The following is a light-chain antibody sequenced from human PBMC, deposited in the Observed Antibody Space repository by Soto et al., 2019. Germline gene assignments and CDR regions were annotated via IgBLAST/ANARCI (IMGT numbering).Light chain of an antibody. CDR2: GAS. V-gene: IGKV3-20*01. J-gene: IGKJ1*01. Sequence: EIVLTQSPGTLSVSPGERATLSCRASQSVSSSYLAWHQQKPGQAPRLLIYGASSRATGIPDRFSGSGSGTDFTLTISRLEPEDFAVYYCQQYASSWTFGQGTKVDIK. CDR1: QSVSSSY. CDR3: QQYASSWT.